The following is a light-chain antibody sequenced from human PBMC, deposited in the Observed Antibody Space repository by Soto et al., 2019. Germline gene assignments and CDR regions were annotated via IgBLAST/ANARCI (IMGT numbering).Light chain of an antibody. Sequence: EIVLTQSPGTLSLSPGERATLSCRASQSVTTSYLAWYQRKPGQAPRLLIYGASSRATGIPNRFSGSGSGTDFTLTISRLEPEDCAVYYCQHYGSSPRFGQGTKGDIK. J-gene: IGKJ1*01. CDR2: GAS. CDR3: QHYGSSPR. CDR1: QSVTTSY. V-gene: IGKV3-20*01.